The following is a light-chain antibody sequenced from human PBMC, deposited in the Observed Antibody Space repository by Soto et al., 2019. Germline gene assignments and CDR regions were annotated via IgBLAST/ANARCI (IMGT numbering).Light chain of an antibody. CDR2: GAS. J-gene: IGKJ4*01. V-gene: IGKV3D-15*01. Sequence: VMTQSPATLSVSPGERATLSCRASQSVNIYLAWYQQKPCQSPRLLIFGASYRATGIPARFSGSGSGTEFNLTISSLQSEDFAVYFYQQYDDWLRLTFGGGTKVEIK. CDR1: QSVNIY. CDR3: QQYDDWLRLT.